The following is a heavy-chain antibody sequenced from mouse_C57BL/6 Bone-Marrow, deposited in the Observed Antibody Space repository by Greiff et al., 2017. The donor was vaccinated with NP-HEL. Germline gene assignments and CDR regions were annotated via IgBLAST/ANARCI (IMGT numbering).Heavy chain of an antibody. J-gene: IGHJ1*03. CDR1: GYSFTSDY. D-gene: IGHD1-3*01. CDR2: ISYSGST. V-gene: IGHV3-8*01. Sequence: VQLKESGPGLAKPSQTLSLTCSVTGYSFTSDYWNWIRKFPGNKLEYMGYISYSGSTYYNPYLKIRISITRDATKNQYYLQVNSVTTEDTATYDCARYKAWYFDVWGTGTTVTVSS. CDR3: ARYKAWYFDV.